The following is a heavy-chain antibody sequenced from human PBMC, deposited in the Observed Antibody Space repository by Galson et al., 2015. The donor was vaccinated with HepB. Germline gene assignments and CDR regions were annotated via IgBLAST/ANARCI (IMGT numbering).Heavy chain of an antibody. Sequence: TLSLTCAVSGGSISSGGYSWSWIRQPPGKGLEWIGYIYHSGSTYYNPSLKSRVTISVDRSKNQFSVKLSSVTAADTAVYYCARGAVVPAAMWQPNFDYWGQGTLVTVSS. CDR3: ARGAVVPAAMWQPNFDY. V-gene: IGHV4-30-2*01. J-gene: IGHJ4*02. D-gene: IGHD2-2*01. CDR2: IYHSGST. CDR1: GGSISSGGYS.